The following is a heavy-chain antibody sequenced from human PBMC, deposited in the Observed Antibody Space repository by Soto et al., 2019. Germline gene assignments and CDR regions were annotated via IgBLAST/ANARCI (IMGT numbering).Heavy chain of an antibody. CDR3: ARRAGYSSSSTAFDI. CDR2: IIPIFGTP. Sequence: QVQLVQSGADVKKPGSSVKLSCKASGGTFGSYAINWVRQAPGQGLEWMGGIIPIFGTPSYAQKFPGRVTRTAGESASAAYRELSSLRTDDTAVYYCARRAGYSSSSTAFDIWSQGTMVTVSS. V-gene: IGHV1-69*01. J-gene: IGHJ3*02. D-gene: IGHD6-6*01. CDR1: GGTFGSYA.